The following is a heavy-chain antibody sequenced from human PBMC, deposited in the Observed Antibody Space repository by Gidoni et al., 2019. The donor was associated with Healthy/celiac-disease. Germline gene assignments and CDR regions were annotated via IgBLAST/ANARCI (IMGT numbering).Heavy chain of an antibody. D-gene: IGHD3-10*01. J-gene: IGHJ4*02. V-gene: IGHV3-23*04. CDR3: AKSVGVYFDY. CDR1: GFTFRSYA. CDR2: IRGSGDST. Sequence: EVQLVESGGGFVHPGGSLRLSCSASGFTFRSYAMSWVGQAPGKGLEWFSAIRGSGDSTYYADSVKGRFTISRDNSKNTLYLQMNSLRAEDTAVYYCAKSVGVYFDYWGQGTLVTVSS.